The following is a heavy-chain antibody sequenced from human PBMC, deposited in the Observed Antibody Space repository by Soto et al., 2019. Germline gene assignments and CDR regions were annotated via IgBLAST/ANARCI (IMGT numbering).Heavy chain of an antibody. CDR1: GGSISPINW. V-gene: IGHV4-4*02. J-gene: IGHJ5*02. Sequence: SETLSLTCCVSGGSISPINWWSWVRQTPGKELEWIGEIYHTGTTDYNPSLKSRVTVSIDKSKNQIFLNLTSVTAADTALYYCARSPNTQPQTYFDPWGQGTSVTASS. CDR2: IYHTGTT. CDR3: ARSPNTQPQTYFDP. D-gene: IGHD3-9*01.